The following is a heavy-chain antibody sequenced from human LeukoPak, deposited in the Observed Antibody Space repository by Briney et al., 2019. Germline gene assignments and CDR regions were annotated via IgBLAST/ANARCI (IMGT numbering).Heavy chain of an antibody. Sequence: PSETLSLTCTVSGGSISSSSYYWGWIRQPPGKGLEWIGSIYYSGSTYYNPSLKSRVTISVDTSKNQFSLKLSSVTAADTAVYYCARSVMVRGVIYRYYMDVWGKGTTVTVSS. CDR1: GGSISSSSYY. D-gene: IGHD3-10*01. CDR2: IYYSGST. V-gene: IGHV4-39*01. J-gene: IGHJ6*03. CDR3: ARSVMVRGVIYRYYMDV.